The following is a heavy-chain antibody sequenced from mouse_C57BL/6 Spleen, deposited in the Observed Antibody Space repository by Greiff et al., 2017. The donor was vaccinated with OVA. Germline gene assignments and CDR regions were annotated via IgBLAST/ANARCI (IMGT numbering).Heavy chain of an antibody. CDR2: IYPSGSDT. CDR3: ARTDYGSSYGYFDV. Sequence: QVQLQQPGAELVRPGSSVKLSCKASGYTFTSYWMHWVKQRPGQGLEWIGNIYPSGSDTHYNHKFKDKATLTVDKSSSTAYMQLSSLTSEDSAVYYGARTDYGSSYGYFDVWGTGTTVTVSA. V-gene: IGHV1-61*01. CDR1: GYTFTSYW. J-gene: IGHJ1*03. D-gene: IGHD1-1*01.